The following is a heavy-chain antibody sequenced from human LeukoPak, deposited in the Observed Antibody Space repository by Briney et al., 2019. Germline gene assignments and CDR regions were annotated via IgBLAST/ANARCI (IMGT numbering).Heavy chain of an antibody. CDR1: GFTFRTFW. Sequence: TGGSLRLSCAASGFTFRTFWMSWVRQAPGKGLEWVANIKQDGSEKDYVDSVKGRFTISRDNSKGTLYLLMSGLRADDTAVYYCARGRGRNPSGYYYYMDVWGKGTTVTISS. CDR3: ARGRGRNPSGYYYYMDV. V-gene: IGHV3-7*03. CDR2: IKQDGSEK. J-gene: IGHJ6*04. D-gene: IGHD3-16*01.